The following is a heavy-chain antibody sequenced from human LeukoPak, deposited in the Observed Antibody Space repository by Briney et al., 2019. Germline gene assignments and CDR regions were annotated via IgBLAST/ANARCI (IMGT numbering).Heavy chain of an antibody. CDR2: INPSGGST. Sequence: ASVKVSCKASGYTFTSYYMHWVRQAPGQGLEWMGIINPSGGSTSYAQKYQGRVTMTRDTSTSTVYMELSSLRSEDTAVYYCARGPHGGAHYYDSSGYYSYYFDYWGQGTLVTVSS. D-gene: IGHD3-22*01. J-gene: IGHJ4*02. CDR3: ARGPHGGAHYYDSSGYYSYYFDY. V-gene: IGHV1-46*01. CDR1: GYTFTSYY.